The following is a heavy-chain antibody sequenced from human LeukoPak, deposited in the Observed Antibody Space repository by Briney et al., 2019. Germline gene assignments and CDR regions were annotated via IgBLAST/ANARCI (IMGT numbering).Heavy chain of an antibody. CDR1: GGSISSSSYY. Sequence: SETLSLTCTVSGGSISSSSYYWGWIRQPPGEGLDWIGSIYYSGSTYYNPSLKSRVTISVDTSKNQFSLKLSSVTAADTAVYYCARLSSRGEIGYYYYYMDVWGKGTTVTVSS. D-gene: IGHD6-13*01. J-gene: IGHJ6*03. CDR3: ARLSSRGEIGYYYYYMDV. CDR2: IYYSGST. V-gene: IGHV4-39*07.